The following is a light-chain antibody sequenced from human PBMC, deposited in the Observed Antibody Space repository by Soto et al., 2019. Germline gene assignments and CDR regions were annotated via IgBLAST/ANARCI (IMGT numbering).Light chain of an antibody. J-gene: IGLJ1*01. CDR1: NSNIGAGYD. CDR2: GNS. V-gene: IGLV1-40*01. Sequence: QSVLTQPPSVSGAPGQRVTISCTGSNSNIGAGYDVHWYQQLPGTAPKLLIYGNSNRPSGVPDRFSGCESGTSASLAITGLQAEDEADYYCQSYDSSLSGHYVFGTGTKLTVL. CDR3: QSYDSSLSGHYV.